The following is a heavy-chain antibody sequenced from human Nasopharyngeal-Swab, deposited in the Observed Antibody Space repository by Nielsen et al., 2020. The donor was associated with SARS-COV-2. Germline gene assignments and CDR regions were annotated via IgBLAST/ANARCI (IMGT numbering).Heavy chain of an antibody. V-gene: IGHV3-11*05. CDR3: TKDSGWLATF. Sequence: GGSLRLSCEASGFTFTDYYMTWIRQPPGKGLEWISYISSSTTNANSADSVKGRFTISRDNSKNTLYLQMNSLRAEDTALYYCTKDSGWLATFWGQGTAVTVSS. CDR2: ISSSTTNA. J-gene: IGHJ6*02. CDR1: GFTFTDYY. D-gene: IGHD6-19*01.